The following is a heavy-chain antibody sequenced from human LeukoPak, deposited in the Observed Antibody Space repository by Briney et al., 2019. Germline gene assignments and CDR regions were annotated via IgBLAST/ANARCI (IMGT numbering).Heavy chain of an antibody. CDR1: GYTFTSYG. Sequence: ASVKVSCKASGYTFTSYGISWVRQAPGQGLEWMGWISAYNGNTNYAQKFQGRVTMTRDTSTSTVYMELSSLRSEDTAVYYCARANYGPEYWGQGTLVTVSS. CDR3: ARANYGPEY. V-gene: IGHV1-18*01. D-gene: IGHD4-17*01. J-gene: IGHJ4*02. CDR2: ISAYNGNT.